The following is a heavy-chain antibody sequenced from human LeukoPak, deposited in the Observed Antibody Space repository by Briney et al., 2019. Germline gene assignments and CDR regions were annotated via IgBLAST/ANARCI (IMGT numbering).Heavy chain of an antibody. J-gene: IGHJ4*02. CDR3: TTARNMVRGVIPLDY. V-gene: IGHV3-30*02. CDR2: IRYDGSNK. CDR1: GFTFTSYG. D-gene: IGHD3-10*01. Sequence: GSLRLSCAASGFTFTSYGMHWVRQAPGKGLEWVAFIRYDGSNKYYVDSVKGRFTISRDNSKNTLYLQMNSLKTGDTAVYYCTTARNMVRGVIPLDYWGQGTLVTVSS.